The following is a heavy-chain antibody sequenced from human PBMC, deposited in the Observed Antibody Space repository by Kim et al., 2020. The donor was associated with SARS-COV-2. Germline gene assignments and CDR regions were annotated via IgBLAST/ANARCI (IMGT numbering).Heavy chain of an antibody. D-gene: IGHD6-13*01. CDR3: ARGIAADY. CDR1: GGSISSYY. CDR2: IYYSGST. V-gene: IGHV4-59*01. J-gene: IGHJ4*02. Sequence: SETLSLTCTVSGGSISSYYWSWIRQPPGKGLEWIGYIYYSGSTNYNPSLKSRVTISVDTSKNQFSLKLSSVTAADTAVYYCARGIAADYWGQGTLVTVSS.